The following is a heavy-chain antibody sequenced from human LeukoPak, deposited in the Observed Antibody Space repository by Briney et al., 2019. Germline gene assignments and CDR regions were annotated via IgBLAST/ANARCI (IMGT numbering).Heavy chain of an antibody. CDR2: VYYSGST. V-gene: IGHV4-59*01. Sequence: SETLSLTCTVSGGSISRYYWSWLRQPPGKGLERLGYVYYSGSTNYNAALKSRVTISLDTSKNQFSLKLSSVTAADTAVYYCARGGLTYDSSLDYWGQGTLVTVSS. J-gene: IGHJ4*02. CDR3: ARGGLTYDSSLDY. D-gene: IGHD3-22*01. CDR1: GGSISRYY.